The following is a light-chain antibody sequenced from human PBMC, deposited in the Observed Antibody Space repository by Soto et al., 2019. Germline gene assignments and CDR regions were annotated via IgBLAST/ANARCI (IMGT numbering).Light chain of an antibody. CDR1: DIRSKS. Sequence: SYVVTQPPSVSVAPGQTARVTCGGSDIRSKSVHWYQQRPGQSPVVVVFDDNDRPSGIPDRFSGSNSGTTATLTIRRVEAGDEADYYCQVWDSDDYVVFGGGTKLTVL. J-gene: IGLJ2*01. CDR2: DDN. CDR3: QVWDSDDYVV. V-gene: IGLV3-21*02.